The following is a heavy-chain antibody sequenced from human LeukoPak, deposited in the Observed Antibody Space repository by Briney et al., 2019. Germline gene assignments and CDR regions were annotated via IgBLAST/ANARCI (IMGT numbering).Heavy chain of an antibody. V-gene: IGHV1-2*02. Sequence: GASVKVSCKASGYTFTSYYMHWVRQAPGQGLEWMGWINPNSGGANYAQKFQGRVTMTRVTSISTAYMELSRLRSDDTAVYYCARDGTHDYGDYKFDYWGQGTLVTVSS. CDR2: INPNSGGA. CDR1: GYTFTSYY. CDR3: ARDGTHDYGDYKFDY. D-gene: IGHD4-17*01. J-gene: IGHJ4*02.